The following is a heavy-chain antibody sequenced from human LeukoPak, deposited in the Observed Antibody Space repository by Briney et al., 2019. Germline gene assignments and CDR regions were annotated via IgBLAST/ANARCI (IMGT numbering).Heavy chain of an antibody. Sequence: GGSLRLSCAASGFTFSSYWMHWVRQAPGKGLVWVSRINSDGSSTSYADSVKDRFTISRDNAKNTLYLQMNSLRAVDTAVYYCARGCGGDCRYYWGQGTLVTVSS. CDR1: GFTFSSYW. J-gene: IGHJ4*02. V-gene: IGHV3-74*01. CDR3: ARGCGGDCRYY. CDR2: INSDGSST. D-gene: IGHD2-21*02.